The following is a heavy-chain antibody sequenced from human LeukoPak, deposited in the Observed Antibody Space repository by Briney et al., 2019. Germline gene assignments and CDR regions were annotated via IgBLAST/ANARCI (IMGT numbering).Heavy chain of an antibody. D-gene: IGHD6-13*01. Sequence: SETLSLTCAVYGGSFSGYYWSWIRQPPGKGLEWIGEINHSGSTNYNPSLKSRVTISVDTSKNQFSLKLSSVTAADTAVYYCARGSSSWYLSWFDPWGQGTLVTVSS. J-gene: IGHJ5*02. CDR2: INHSGST. V-gene: IGHV4-34*01. CDR3: ARGSSSWYLSWFDP. CDR1: GGSFSGYY.